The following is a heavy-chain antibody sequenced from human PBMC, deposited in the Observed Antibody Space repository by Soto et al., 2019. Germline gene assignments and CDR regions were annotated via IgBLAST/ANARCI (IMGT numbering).Heavy chain of an antibody. CDR1: GVTIRGYY. CDR2: IYYTGGT. CDR3: ASGTLSTIAAPDS. J-gene: IGHJ4*02. V-gene: IGHV4-59*01. Sequence: QVQLQESGPGLVKPSETLSLTCNVSGVTIRGYYWNWIRQPPGKTLEWIGSIYYTGGTNYNPSLKSRVTISVATSTNPFSLKFNSLPAADTAVYYCASGTLSTIAAPDSWGQGTLVTVSS. D-gene: IGHD6-13*01.